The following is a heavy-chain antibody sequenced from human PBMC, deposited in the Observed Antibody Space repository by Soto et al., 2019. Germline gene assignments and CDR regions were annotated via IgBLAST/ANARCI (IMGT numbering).Heavy chain of an antibody. J-gene: IGHJ5*02. Sequence: ETLSLTCAVYGGSFSGYYWSWIRQPPGKGLEWIGEINHSGSTNYNPSLKSRVTISVDTSKNQFSLKLSSVTAADTAVYYCATLAGESCRDVTLVQWFDPWGQGTLVTVSS. V-gene: IGHV4-34*01. CDR3: ATLAGESCRDVTLVQWFDP. D-gene: IGHD3-16*01. CDR1: GGSFSGYY. CDR2: INHSGST.